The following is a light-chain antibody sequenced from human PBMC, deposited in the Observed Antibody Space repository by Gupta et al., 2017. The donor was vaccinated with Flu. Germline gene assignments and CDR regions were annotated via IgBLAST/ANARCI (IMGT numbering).Light chain of an antibody. J-gene: IGKJ5*01. V-gene: IGKV2-28*01. CDR2: LGS. CDR1: QSLLHSNGYNY. CDR3: MQALQTPPT. Sequence: DIVMTKSPLFLPVTPGEPASISCRSSQSLLHSNGYNYLDWYLQKPGQSPQLLIYLGSNRASGVPDRFSGSGSGTDFTLKISRVEAEDVGVYYCMQALQTPPTFGQGTRLEIK.